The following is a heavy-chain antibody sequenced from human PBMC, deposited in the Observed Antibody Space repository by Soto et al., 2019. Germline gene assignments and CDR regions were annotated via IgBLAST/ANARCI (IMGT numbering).Heavy chain of an antibody. Sequence: GGSLRLSCAASGFTFSSYEMNWVRQAPGKGLEWVSYISSGGSTIYYADSVKGRFTISRDNAKNSLYLQMNSLRAEDTAVYYCARDLSAAAGTPTWFDPWGQGTLVTVSS. CDR3: ARDLSAAAGTPTWFDP. V-gene: IGHV3-48*03. J-gene: IGHJ5*02. CDR1: GFTFSSYE. D-gene: IGHD6-13*01. CDR2: ISSGGSTI.